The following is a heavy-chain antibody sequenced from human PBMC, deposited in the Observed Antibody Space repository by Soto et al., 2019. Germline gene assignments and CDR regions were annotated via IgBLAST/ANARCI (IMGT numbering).Heavy chain of an antibody. CDR2: IYYSGST. V-gene: IGHV4-59*01. D-gene: IGHD6-25*01. J-gene: IGHJ4*02. CDR1: GGSISSYD. CDR3: ARADLSWRLVDY. Sequence: SETLSLTCTVSGGSISSYDWSWMRQPPGKGLEWIGYIYYSGSTNYNPSLKSRVTISVDTSKNPFSLKLSPVTAADTAVYYCARADLSWRLVDYWGQGTRVTVSS.